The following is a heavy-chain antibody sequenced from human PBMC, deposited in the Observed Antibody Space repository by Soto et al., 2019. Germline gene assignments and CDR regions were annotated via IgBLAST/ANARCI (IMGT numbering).Heavy chain of an antibody. V-gene: IGHV3-23*01. Sequence: EVQLLQSGGALVQPGGSLRLSCAASGFTFTSFTMNWVRQAPGKGLEWVSAISGSGYNTYHAVSVRGRFTISRDNSMNMLYLQMNSLRGDDTAVYFCAKSIRTTLSVYDYWGQGALVTVSS. J-gene: IGHJ4*02. CDR2: ISGSGYNT. CDR3: AKSIRTTLSVYDY. D-gene: IGHD4-17*01. CDR1: GFTFTSFT.